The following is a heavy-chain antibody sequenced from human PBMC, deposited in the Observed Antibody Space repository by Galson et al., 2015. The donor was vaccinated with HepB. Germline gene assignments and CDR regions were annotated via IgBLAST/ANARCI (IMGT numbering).Heavy chain of an antibody. J-gene: IGHJ3*02. V-gene: IGHV3-9*01. Sequence: SLRLSCAASGFTFDDYAMHWVRQAPGKGLEWVSGISWNSGGIAYADSVKGRFTISGDNAKNPLYLQMNSLRAEDTAFYYCARLLWFGESYDAFDIWGQGTMVTVSS. CDR2: ISWNSGGI. CDR1: GFTFDDYA. D-gene: IGHD3-10*01. CDR3: ARLLWFGESYDAFDI.